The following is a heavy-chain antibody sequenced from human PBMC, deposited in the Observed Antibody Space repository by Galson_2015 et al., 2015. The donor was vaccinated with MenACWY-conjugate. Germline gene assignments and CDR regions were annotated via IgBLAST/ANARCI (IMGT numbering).Heavy chain of an antibody. CDR2: ISSSSSNI. V-gene: IGHV3-21*01. CDR3: ARYYYDSSGYPYWYFDL. Sequence: SLRLSCAASGFTFSAYSMNWVRQAPGKGLEWISSISSSSSNIYYAGSVKGRFTISRDNAKNSLYLQLNSLRAEDTAVYYCARYYYDSSGYPYWYFDLWGRGTLVTVSS. J-gene: IGHJ2*01. CDR1: GFTFSAYS. D-gene: IGHD3-22*01.